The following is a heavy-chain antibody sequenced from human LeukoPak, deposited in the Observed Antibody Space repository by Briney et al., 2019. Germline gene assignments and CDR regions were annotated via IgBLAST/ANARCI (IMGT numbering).Heavy chain of an antibody. D-gene: IGHD2-2*01. CDR3: ARVDCSSTSCYGFDY. Sequence: ASVKVSCEASGYTFTGYYMHWVRQAPGQGLEWMGWISAYNGNTNYAQKLQGRVTMTTDTSTSTAYMELRSLRSDDTAVYYCARVDCSSTSCYGFDYWGQGTLVTVSS. J-gene: IGHJ4*02. V-gene: IGHV1-18*04. CDR1: GYTFTGYY. CDR2: ISAYNGNT.